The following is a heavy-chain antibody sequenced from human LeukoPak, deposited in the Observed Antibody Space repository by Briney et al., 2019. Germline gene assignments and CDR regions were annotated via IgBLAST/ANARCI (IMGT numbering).Heavy chain of an antibody. CDR3: ARHHHEYYDILTGYYRDYYYYGMDV. J-gene: IGHJ6*02. D-gene: IGHD3-9*01. CDR1: GFTFSSYA. CDR2: ISGSGGST. Sequence: GGSLRLSCAASGFTFSSYAMSWVRQAPGKGLEWVSAISGSGGSTYYADSVKGRFTISRDNSKNSLYLQMNSLRAEDTAVYYCARHHHEYYDILTGYYRDYYYYGMDVWGQGTTVTVSS. V-gene: IGHV3-23*01.